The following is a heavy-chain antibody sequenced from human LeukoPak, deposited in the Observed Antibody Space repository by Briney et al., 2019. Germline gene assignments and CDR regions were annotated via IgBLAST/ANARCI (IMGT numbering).Heavy chain of an antibody. CDR2: ISGSGGAT. CDR3: AKTKGYSYGYYFDY. J-gene: IGHJ4*02. D-gene: IGHD5-18*01. V-gene: IGHV3-23*01. CDR1: GFTFSIYA. Sequence: GGSLRLSCAASGFTFSIYAMSWVRQAPGKGLEWVSAISGSGGATYYADSVKGRFTISRDNSKNTLYMQMNSLRAEDTAVYYCAKTKGYSYGYYFDYWGQGTLVTVSS.